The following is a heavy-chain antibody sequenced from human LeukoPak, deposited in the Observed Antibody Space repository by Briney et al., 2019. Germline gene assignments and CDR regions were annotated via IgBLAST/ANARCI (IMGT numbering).Heavy chain of an antibody. J-gene: IGHJ3*02. CDR3: ARVVCSSPSCEYDVFDI. Sequence: PGGSLRLSCAASGFTFSSHAMHWVRQAPGKGLEWVAVISYDGSNKYYADSVKGRFTISRDNSKNTLYLQMNSLRAEDTAVYYCARVVCSSPSCEYDVFDIWGKGKMVTVS. V-gene: IGHV3-30*04. CDR2: ISYDGSNK. CDR1: GFTFSSHA. D-gene: IGHD2-2*01.